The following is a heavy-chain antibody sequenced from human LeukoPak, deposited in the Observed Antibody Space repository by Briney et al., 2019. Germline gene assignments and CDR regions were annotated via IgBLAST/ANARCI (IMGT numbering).Heavy chain of an antibody. D-gene: IGHD1-26*01. Sequence: ASVKVSCKASGYTFTGYYMHWVRQAPGQGLERMGWINPNSGGTNYAQKFQGRVTMTRDTSISTAYMELSRLRSDDTAVYYCARDPGGSYQPFDYWGQGTLVTVSS. CDR2: INPNSGGT. CDR3: ARDPGGSYQPFDY. CDR1: GYTFTGYY. J-gene: IGHJ4*02. V-gene: IGHV1-2*02.